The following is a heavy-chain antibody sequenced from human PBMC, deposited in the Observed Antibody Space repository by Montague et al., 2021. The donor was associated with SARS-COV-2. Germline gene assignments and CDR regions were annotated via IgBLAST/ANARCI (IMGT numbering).Heavy chain of an antibody. J-gene: IGHJ4*02. Sequence: TLSLTCSVSGGSISSYYYYWIWHRQHPGMDLVFIVYIYYSASSNSSLTLRRRLTISVYTTQFPLSLTLRSVAAAATAIYVCARQCGSYYNYFDLWGQGTLVTVSS. D-gene: IGHD1-26*01. CDR3: ARQCGSYYNYFDL. CDR1: GGSISSYYYY. CDR2: IYYSASS. V-gene: IGHV4-31*03.